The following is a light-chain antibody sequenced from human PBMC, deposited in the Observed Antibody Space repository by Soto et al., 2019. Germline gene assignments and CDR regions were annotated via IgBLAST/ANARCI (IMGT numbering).Light chain of an antibody. CDR1: QSFSSSY. V-gene: IGKV3-20*01. CDR2: GAS. J-gene: IGKJ1*01. CDR3: QQYPICPWK. Sequence: EIVLTQSPGTLSLSPGERATLSCRASQSFSSSYLAWYQQKPGQAPRLLIYGASSRATGIPDRFSGSGSGTDVPLSISRLESEDFGVYDCQQYPICPWKCGQGTKVDIK.